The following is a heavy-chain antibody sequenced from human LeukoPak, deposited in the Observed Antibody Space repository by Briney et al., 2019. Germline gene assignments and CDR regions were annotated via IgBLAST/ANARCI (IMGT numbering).Heavy chain of an antibody. J-gene: IGHJ5*02. CDR3: ARDDDCSGGSCYFPAPNNWFDP. CDR2: ISSSGSTI. Sequence: QPGGSLRLSCAASGFTFSSYEMNWVRQAPGKGLEWVSYISSSGSTIYYADSVKGRFTISRDNAKNSLYLQMNSLRAEDTAVYYCARDDDCSGGSCYFPAPNNWFDPWGQGTLVTVSS. D-gene: IGHD2-15*01. V-gene: IGHV3-48*03. CDR1: GFTFSSYE.